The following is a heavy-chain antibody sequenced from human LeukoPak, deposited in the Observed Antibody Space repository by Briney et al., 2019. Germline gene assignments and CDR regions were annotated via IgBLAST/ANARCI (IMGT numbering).Heavy chain of an antibody. D-gene: IGHD2-15*01. CDR1: GFTFSSYA. CDR3: AKGVAYYYYYGVDV. V-gene: IGHV3-23*01. CDR2: ISGSGGST. Sequence: GGSLRLSCAASGFTFSSYAMSWVRQAPGKGLEWVSAISGSGGSTYYADSVKGRFTMSRDNSKNRLYLQMNSLRAEDTAVSYCAKGVAYYYYYGVDVWGQGTTVTVSS. J-gene: IGHJ6*02.